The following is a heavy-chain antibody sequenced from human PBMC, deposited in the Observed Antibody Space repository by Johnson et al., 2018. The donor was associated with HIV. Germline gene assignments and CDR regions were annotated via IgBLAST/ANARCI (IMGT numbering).Heavy chain of an antibody. D-gene: IGHD2-21*01. CDR1: GFTVSSYG. V-gene: IGHV3-9*01. CDR3: AKDISPLVSVVFDI. Sequence: VESGGSLRLSCAASGFTVSSYGMSWVRQAPGKGLEWVSGINWNSGSIGYADSVKGRFTISRDNAKNSLYLQMNSLRAEDTALYYCAKDISPLVSVVFDIWGQGTMVTVSS. CDR2: INWNSGSI. J-gene: IGHJ3*02.